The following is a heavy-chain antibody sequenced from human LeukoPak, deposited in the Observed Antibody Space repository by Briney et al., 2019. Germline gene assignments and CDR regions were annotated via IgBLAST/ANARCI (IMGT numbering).Heavy chain of an antibody. V-gene: IGHV3-66*02. Sequence: GGSLGLSCAASGFTVSSNYMSWVRQAPGKGLEWVSVIYSGGSTYYADSVKGRFTISRDNSKNTLYLPMNSLRAEDTAVYYCAATPGIAVSDYWGQGTLVTVSS. CDR1: GFTVSSNY. J-gene: IGHJ4*02. CDR2: IYSGGST. D-gene: IGHD6-19*01. CDR3: AATPGIAVSDY.